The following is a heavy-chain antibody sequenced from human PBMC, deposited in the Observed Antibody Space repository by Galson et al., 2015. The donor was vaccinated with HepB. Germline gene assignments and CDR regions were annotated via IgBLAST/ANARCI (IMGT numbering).Heavy chain of an antibody. Sequence: SLRLSCAASGFTFSNAWMSWVRQAPGKGLEWVGRIKSKTDGGTTDYAAPVKGRFTISRDDSKNTLYLQMNSLKTEDTAVYYCTTEGATILNGAFDIWGQGTMVTVSS. D-gene: IGHD5-12*01. CDR3: TTEGATILNGAFDI. J-gene: IGHJ3*02. CDR1: GFTFSNAW. CDR2: IKSKTDGGTT. V-gene: IGHV3-15*01.